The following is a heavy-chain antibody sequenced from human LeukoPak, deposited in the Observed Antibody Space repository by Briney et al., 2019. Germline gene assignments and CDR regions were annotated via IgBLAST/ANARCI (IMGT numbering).Heavy chain of an antibody. CDR2: VFYSGTT. Sequence: SETLSLTCTVSGGSSSSDYWSWIRQPPGRGLEWIGYVFYSGTTSYNPSLKSRVTISVDTSKNQFSLKLSSVTAADTAVYYCARGPNSGYGRFDYWGQGTLVTVSS. CDR3: ARGPNSGYGRFDY. J-gene: IGHJ4*02. CDR1: GGSSSSDY. D-gene: IGHD5-12*01. V-gene: IGHV4-59*01.